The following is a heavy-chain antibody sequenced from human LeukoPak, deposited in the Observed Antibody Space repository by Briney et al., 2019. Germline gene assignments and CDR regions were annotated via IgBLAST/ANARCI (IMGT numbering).Heavy chain of an antibody. V-gene: IGHV3-48*01. CDR3: ARDLLQAAGGNMDV. Sequence: PGGSLRLSCAASGFTFSSYSMNWVRQAPGKGLEWVSYISSSSSTIYYADSVKGRFTISRDNSKNTLYLQMNSLRAEDTAVYYCARDLLQAAGGNMDVWGKGTTVTISS. D-gene: IGHD6-13*01. J-gene: IGHJ6*03. CDR2: ISSSSSTI. CDR1: GFTFSSYS.